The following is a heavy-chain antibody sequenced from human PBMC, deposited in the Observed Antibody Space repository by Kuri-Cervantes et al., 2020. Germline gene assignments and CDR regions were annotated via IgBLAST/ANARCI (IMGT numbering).Heavy chain of an antibody. D-gene: IGHD4-17*01. J-gene: IGHJ4*02. Sequence: LSLTCAASGFTFSSYAMSWVRQAPGKGLEWVSAISGSGGSTYYADSVKGRFTISRDNAKNSLYLQMSSLRTEDTAVYYCGRGTDYGDYAGLDYWGQGTLVTVSS. CDR1: GFTFSSYA. V-gene: IGHV3-23*01. CDR2: ISGSGGST. CDR3: GRGTDYGDYAGLDY.